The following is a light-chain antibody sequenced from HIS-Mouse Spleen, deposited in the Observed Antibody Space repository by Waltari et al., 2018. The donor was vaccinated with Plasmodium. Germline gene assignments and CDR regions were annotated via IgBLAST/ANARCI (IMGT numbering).Light chain of an antibody. CDR3: YSTDSSGNHRV. CDR1: ALPKKY. CDR2: EER. V-gene: IGLV3-10*01. Sequence: SYELTQPPSVSVSPGQTARITCSGDALPKKYAYWYQQKSGQAPVLVIYEERKRPSGIAEGFSGSSSGTMATWAIRGAQVEDEADYYCYSTDSSGNHRVFGGGTKLTVL. J-gene: IGLJ3*02.